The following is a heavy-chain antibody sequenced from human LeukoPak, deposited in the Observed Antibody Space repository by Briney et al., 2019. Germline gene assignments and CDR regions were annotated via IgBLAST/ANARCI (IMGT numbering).Heavy chain of an antibody. J-gene: IGHJ4*02. D-gene: IGHD5-18*01. CDR2: ISGSGGGT. CDR1: RFTFSSYA. Sequence: GGSLRLSCAASRFTFSSYAMSWVRQAPGKGLEWVSAISGSGGGTYYADSVEGRFTISRDNSKNTLYLQMNSLRAEDTAVYYCAKDETSYGQAIDYWGQGTLVTVSS. V-gene: IGHV3-23*01. CDR3: AKDETSYGQAIDY.